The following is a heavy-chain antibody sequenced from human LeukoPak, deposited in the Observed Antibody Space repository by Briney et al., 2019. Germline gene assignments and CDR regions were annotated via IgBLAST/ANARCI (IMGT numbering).Heavy chain of an antibody. CDR1: GDSISNYY. Sequence: PSETLSLTCTVSGDSISNYYWSWIRQPPGKGLEWIGYIYTSGSTSYNPSLKSRLTISLDTSKNQFSLTLSSVTAADPDGYYFAGTQYCSSDNWYRFYNGNDGFDIWGQGTKVTVSS. CDR2: IYTSGST. J-gene: IGHJ3*02. CDR3: AGTQYCSSDNWYRFYNGNDGFDI. V-gene: IGHV4-4*09. D-gene: IGHD2-2*01.